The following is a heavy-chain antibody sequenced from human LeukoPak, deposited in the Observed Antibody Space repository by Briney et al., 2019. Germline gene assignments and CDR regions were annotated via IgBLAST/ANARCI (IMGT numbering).Heavy chain of an antibody. D-gene: IGHD5-12*01. CDR2: IYCSGST. J-gene: IGHJ4*02. CDR3: ARTYSGYDYSY. Sequence: PSETPSLTCTVSGGSISSYYWSWIRQPPGKGLEWIGYIYCSGSTNYNPSLKSRVTISVDTWKNQFFLKLSSVTAADTAVYYCARTYSGYDYSYWGQGTLVTVSS. V-gene: IGHV4-59*08. CDR1: GGSISSYY.